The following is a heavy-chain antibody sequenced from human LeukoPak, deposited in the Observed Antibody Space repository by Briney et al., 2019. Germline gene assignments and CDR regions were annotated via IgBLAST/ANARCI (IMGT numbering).Heavy chain of an antibody. Sequence: GGSLRLSCAASGFTVSSNYMSWVRQAPGKGLEWVSVIYSGGSTYYADSVKGRFTISRDNSKNTPYLQMNSLRAEDTAVYYCARSMITFGGVIVIDAFVIWGQWTMVTVSS. J-gene: IGHJ3*02. CDR1: GFTVSSNY. CDR3: ARSMITFGGVIVIDAFVI. CDR2: IYSGGST. D-gene: IGHD3-16*02. V-gene: IGHV3-66*01.